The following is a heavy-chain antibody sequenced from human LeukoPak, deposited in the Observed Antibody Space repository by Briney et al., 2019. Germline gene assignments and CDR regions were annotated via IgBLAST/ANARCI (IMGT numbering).Heavy chain of an antibody. J-gene: IGHJ4*02. CDR1: GFTFSSYG. D-gene: IGHD4-17*01. Sequence: GRSLRLSCAASGFTFSSYGMHWVRQTPGKGLEWVAVISYDGSNKYYADSVKGRFTISRDNSKNTLYLQMNSLRVEDTAVYYCANAEYGDYVGYFDYWGQGTLVTASS. CDR2: ISYDGSNK. V-gene: IGHV3-30*18. CDR3: ANAEYGDYVGYFDY.